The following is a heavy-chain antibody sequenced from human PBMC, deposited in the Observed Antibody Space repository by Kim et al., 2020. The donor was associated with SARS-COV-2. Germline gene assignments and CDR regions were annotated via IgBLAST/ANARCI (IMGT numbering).Heavy chain of an antibody. J-gene: IGHJ4*02. V-gene: IGHV5-51*01. CDR3: ARDYDSSGYSDY. D-gene: IGHD3-22*01. Sequence: SNSPSFHGQVTISADKSISTAYLQWSSLKASDTAMYYCARDYDSSGYSDYWGQGTLVTVSS.